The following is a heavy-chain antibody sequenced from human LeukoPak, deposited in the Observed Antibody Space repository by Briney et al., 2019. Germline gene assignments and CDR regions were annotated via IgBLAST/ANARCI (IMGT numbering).Heavy chain of an antibody. CDR3: ARDGAYYDFWSGEKGFDY. D-gene: IGHD3-3*01. V-gene: IGHV1-2*04. CDR1: GYTFTCYY. J-gene: IGHJ4*02. CDR2: INPNSGGT. Sequence: ASVKVSCKASGYTFTCYYMHWVRQAPGQGLEWMGWINPNSGGTNYAQKFQGWVTMTRDTSISTAYMELSRLRSDDTAVYYCARDGAYYDFWSGEKGFDYWGQGTLITVSS.